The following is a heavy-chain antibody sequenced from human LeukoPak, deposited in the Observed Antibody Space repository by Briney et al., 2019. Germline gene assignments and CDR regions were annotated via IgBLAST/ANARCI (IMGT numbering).Heavy chain of an antibody. CDR3: AKGVRYLDWWILDY. CDR1: GFTFSNYA. CDR2: ISGSDYA. J-gene: IGHJ4*02. D-gene: IGHD3-9*01. V-gene: IGHV3-23*01. Sequence: GSLRLSCAASGFTFSNYAMGWVRQAPGKGLEWVSGISGSDYAYYTDSVKGRFTISRDNSKNTLYLQMNTLRAENTAVYYCAKGVRYLDWWILDYWGQGTLVPVSS.